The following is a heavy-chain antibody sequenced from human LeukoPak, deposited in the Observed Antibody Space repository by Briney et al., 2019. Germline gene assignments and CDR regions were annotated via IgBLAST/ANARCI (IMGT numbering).Heavy chain of an antibody. D-gene: IGHD6-19*01. V-gene: IGHV3-30*02. CDR3: AKVAYSGGWYFDY. CDR2: LRYDGSNK. J-gene: IGHJ4*02. Sequence: PGGSLRLSCATSGFTFSSYAMHWVRQAPGKGLEWVAFLRYDGSNKVYADSVKGRFTISRDNFKNTLYLQLSSLRLEDTAVYYCAKVAYSGGWYFDYWGQGTLVTVSS. CDR1: GFTFSSYA.